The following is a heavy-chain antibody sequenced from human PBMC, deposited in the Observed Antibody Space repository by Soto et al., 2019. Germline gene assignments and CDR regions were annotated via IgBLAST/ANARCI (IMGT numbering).Heavy chain of an antibody. D-gene: IGHD3-9*01. CDR2: IYYSGST. Sequence: KTSETLSLTCTVSGGSISSYYWSWIRQPPGKGLEWIGYIYYSGSTNYNPSLKSRVTISVDTSKNQFSLKLSSVTAADTAVYYCARYLTGYPAGWFDPWGQGTLVTVSS. CDR3: ARYLTGYPAGWFDP. J-gene: IGHJ5*02. V-gene: IGHV4-59*08. CDR1: GGSISSYY.